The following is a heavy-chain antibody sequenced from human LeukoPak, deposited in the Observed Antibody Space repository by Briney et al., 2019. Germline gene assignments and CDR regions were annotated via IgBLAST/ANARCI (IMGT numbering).Heavy chain of an antibody. CDR3: ARDPGFSSSSSDY. CDR1: GFTFSSYG. CDR2: ISYDGSNK. D-gene: IGHD6-6*01. Sequence: GGSLRLSCAASGFTFSSYGMHWVRQAPGKGLEWVAVISYDGSNKYYADSVKGRLTISRDNAKNSLYLQMNSLRAEDTAVYYCARDPGFSSSSSDYWGQGTLVTVSS. J-gene: IGHJ4*02. V-gene: IGHV3-30*03.